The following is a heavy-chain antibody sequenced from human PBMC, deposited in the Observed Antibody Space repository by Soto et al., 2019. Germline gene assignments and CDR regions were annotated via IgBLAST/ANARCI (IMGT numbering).Heavy chain of an antibody. D-gene: IGHD3-10*01. CDR2: FDPEDGET. CDR1: GYTLTELS. Sequence: QVQLVQSGAEVKKPGASVKVSCKVSGYTLTELSMHWVRQAPGKGLEWMGGFDPEDGETIYAQKLQGRVTMTEDTSTDTAYMELSSLRSEDTAVYYCATGFGELSPHYYYYGMDVWGQGTTVTVSS. V-gene: IGHV1-24*01. CDR3: ATGFGELSPHYYYYGMDV. J-gene: IGHJ6*02.